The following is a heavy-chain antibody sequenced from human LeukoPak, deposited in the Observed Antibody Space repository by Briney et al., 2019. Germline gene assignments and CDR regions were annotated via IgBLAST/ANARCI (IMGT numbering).Heavy chain of an antibody. V-gene: IGHV4-59*01. D-gene: IGHD3-3*01. CDR1: GGSISSYY. J-gene: IGHJ5*02. CDR2: IYYSGGT. CDR3: ARSPRGITIFGVGHNNWFDP. Sequence: SETLSLTCTVSGGSISSYYWSWIRQPPGKGLEGMGYIYYSGGTNDHPSLSRRITISVDTSKNQFSLQLSSVTAADAAVYYCARSPRGITIFGVGHNNWFDPWGQGTLVTVSS.